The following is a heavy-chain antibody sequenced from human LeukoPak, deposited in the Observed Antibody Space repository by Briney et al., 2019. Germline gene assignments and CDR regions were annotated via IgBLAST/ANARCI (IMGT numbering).Heavy chain of an antibody. CDR2: ISSSSTYI. V-gene: IGHV3-21*01. D-gene: IGHD1-14*01. CDR1: GFTFNTYT. J-gene: IGHJ4*02. CDR3: ARGLRSNEPLYLAS. Sequence: GGSLRLSCAASGFTFNTYTMNWVRQAPGKGLEWVSSISSSSTYISYPDSVKGRFTISRDNAKNSLYLQMNSLRDEDSAVYYFARGLRSNEPLYLASWGRGTLVTVPS.